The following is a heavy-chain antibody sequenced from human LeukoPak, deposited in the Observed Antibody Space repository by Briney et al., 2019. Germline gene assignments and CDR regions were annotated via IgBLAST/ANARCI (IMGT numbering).Heavy chain of an antibody. CDR3: ARVSPYAQWLAPGYYYGMDV. J-gene: IGHJ6*02. CDR2: ISAYNGNT. Sequence: GASVTVSCKASGYTFTSYGISWVRQAPGQGLEWMGWISAYNGNTNYAQKLQGRVTMTTDTSTSTAYMELRSLRSDDTAVYYCARVSPYAQWLAPGYYYGMDVWGQGTTVTVSS. CDR1: GYTFTSYG. D-gene: IGHD6-19*01. V-gene: IGHV1-18*01.